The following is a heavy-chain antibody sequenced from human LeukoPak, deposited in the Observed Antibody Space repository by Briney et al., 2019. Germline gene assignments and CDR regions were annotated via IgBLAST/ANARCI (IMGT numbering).Heavy chain of an antibody. CDR3: ARVVAGDYYMDV. Sequence: ASVKVSCKASGYTFTGYYMHWVRQAPGQGLEWMGWINPNSGGTNYAQKFQGRVTMTRDTSISTAYMELSRLRSDDTAVYYCARVVAGDYYMDVWGKGTTVTISS. CDR2: INPNSGGT. J-gene: IGHJ6*03. D-gene: IGHD5-12*01. CDR1: GYTFTGYY. V-gene: IGHV1-2*02.